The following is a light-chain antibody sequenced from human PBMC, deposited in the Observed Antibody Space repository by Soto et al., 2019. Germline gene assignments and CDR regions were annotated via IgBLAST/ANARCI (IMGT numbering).Light chain of an antibody. J-gene: IGKJ4*01. V-gene: IGKV3D-15*01. CDR2: GAS. Sequence: EIVMTQSPASLSGSPGERATLSCRASQTIGGQLAWYQQKPGQTPRLLIKGASTRATGFSGRFSGSGSGTDFTLTITNLQSEDFGVYYCQQYHAWPLTFGGGTKVEIK. CDR1: QTIGGQ. CDR3: QQYHAWPLT.